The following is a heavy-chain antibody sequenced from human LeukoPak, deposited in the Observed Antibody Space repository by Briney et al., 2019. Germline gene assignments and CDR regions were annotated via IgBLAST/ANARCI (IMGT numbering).Heavy chain of an antibody. CDR1: GGSFSGYY. J-gene: IGHJ3*02. Sequence: PSETLSLTCAVYGGSFSGYYWSWIRQPPGKGLEWIGEINHSGSTNYNPSLKSRVTISVDTSKNQFSLKLSSVTAADTAVYYCARPYYDSSGYYPRSAFDIWGQGTMVTVSS. D-gene: IGHD3-22*01. CDR3: ARPYYDSSGYYPRSAFDI. CDR2: INHSGST. V-gene: IGHV4-34*01.